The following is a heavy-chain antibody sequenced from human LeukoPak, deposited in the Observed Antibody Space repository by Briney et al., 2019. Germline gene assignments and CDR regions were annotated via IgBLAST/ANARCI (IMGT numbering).Heavy chain of an antibody. V-gene: IGHV3-21*01. D-gene: IGHD4-17*01. J-gene: IGHJ4*02. CDR2: ISSSSSYI. CDR1: GFTFSSYS. CDR3: ARDRYGHPPFDY. Sequence: PGGSLRLSCAASGFTFSSYSMNWGRQALGKGLECVSSISSSSSYIYYADSVKGRFTISRDNAKNSLYLQMNSLRAEDTAVYYCARDRYGHPPFDYWGQGTLVTVSP.